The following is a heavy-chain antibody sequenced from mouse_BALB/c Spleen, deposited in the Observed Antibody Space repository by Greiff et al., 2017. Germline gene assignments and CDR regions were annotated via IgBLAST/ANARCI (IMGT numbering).Heavy chain of an antibody. J-gene: IGHJ1*01. CDR2: IYPSDSYT. Sequence: QVQLQQPGAELVRPGASVKLSCKASGYTFTSYWINWVKQRPGQGLEWIGNIYPSDSYTNYNQKFKDKATLTVDKSSSTAYMQLSSPTSEDSAVYYCTRGDLGVWGAGTTVTVSS. CDR1: GYTFTSYW. CDR3: TRGDLGV. V-gene: IGHV1-69*02.